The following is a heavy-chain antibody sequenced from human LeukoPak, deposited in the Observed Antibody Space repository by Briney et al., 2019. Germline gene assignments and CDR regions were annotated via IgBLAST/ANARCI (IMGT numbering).Heavy chain of an antibody. CDR1: GLTINTNY. V-gene: IGHV3-53*01. J-gene: IGHJ6*04. Sequence: NPGGSLRLSCAASGLTINTNYMNWVRQVPGRGLEWLSVIYPGGVTKYAESVKGRFTVSRDIAKNTVYLEMNDLRAEDTALYYCAREIGYYFDSDDSRLRGRLDVWGKGTSVTVSS. D-gene: IGHD3-22*01. CDR2: IYPGGVT. CDR3: AREIGYYFDSDDSRLRGRLDV.